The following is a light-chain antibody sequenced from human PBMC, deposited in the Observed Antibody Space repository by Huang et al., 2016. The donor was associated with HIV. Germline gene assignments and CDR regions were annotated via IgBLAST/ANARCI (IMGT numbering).Light chain of an antibody. Sequence: IQLTQSPSSLSASVGDRVTITCRASQGISSYLAWYQQNPGKAPKLLIYAASTLQSGVPSRFSGSGSGTDFTLTISSLQPEDFATYYCQQLNFYPLTFGGGTKVGIK. J-gene: IGKJ4*01. V-gene: IGKV1-9*01. CDR1: QGISSY. CDR2: AAS. CDR3: QQLNFYPLT.